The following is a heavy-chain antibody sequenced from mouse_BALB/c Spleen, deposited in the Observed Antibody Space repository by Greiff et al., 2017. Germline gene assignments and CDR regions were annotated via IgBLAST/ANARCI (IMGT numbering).Heavy chain of an antibody. CDR1: GYPFRSYW. J-gene: IGHJ3*01. D-gene: IGHD3-3*01. V-gene: IGHV1-9*01. CDR3: AREGAGTY. Sequence: VQLQQSGAELMKPGASVKISCKATGYPFRSYWIAWVKQRPGHGLEWIGEILPGSGSTNYNEKVKGKATFNADTSSNTAYMQLSSLTSEDSAVYYCAREGAGTYWGQGTLVTVSA. CDR2: ILPGSGST.